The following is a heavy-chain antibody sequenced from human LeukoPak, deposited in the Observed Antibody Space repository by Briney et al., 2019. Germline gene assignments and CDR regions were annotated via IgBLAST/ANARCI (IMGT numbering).Heavy chain of an antibody. CDR2: IYTSGST. Sequence: SETLSLTCTVSGGSISSGSYYWSWIRQPAGKGLEWIGRIYTSGSTYYNPSLKSRVTISVDTSKNQFSLKLSSVTAADTAVYYCARVLMVRGVLDYWGQGTLVTVSS. V-gene: IGHV4-61*02. D-gene: IGHD3-10*01. CDR1: GGSISSGSYY. CDR3: ARVLMVRGVLDY. J-gene: IGHJ4*02.